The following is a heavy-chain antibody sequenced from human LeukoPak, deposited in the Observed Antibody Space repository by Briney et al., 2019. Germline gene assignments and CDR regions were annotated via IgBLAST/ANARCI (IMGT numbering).Heavy chain of an antibody. CDR1: GFTFSSYT. J-gene: IGHJ4*02. CDR3: AKESGRHGVGIFVYFQY. CDR2: IGASGDST. Sequence: PGGSLRLSCAASGFTFSSYTMSWVRQAPGKGLEWVSGIGASGDSTYYADSVKGRFTISRDNSKNTLYLQMNSLRAEDTAVYYCAKESGRHGVGIFVYFQYWGQGTLVTVSS. V-gene: IGHV3-23*01. D-gene: IGHD1-26*01.